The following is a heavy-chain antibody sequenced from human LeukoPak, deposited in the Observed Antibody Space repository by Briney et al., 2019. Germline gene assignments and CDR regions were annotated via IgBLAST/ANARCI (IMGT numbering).Heavy chain of an antibody. D-gene: IGHD6-19*01. V-gene: IGHV3-23*01. CDR3: ARNSGWYGAS. Sequence: GGSLRLSCTASGFTFCSYEMSWIRQASGKGLEWVSSIDYSGGDTHYADSVKGRFTISRDNSKNTLYLQLSSLRGDDTAVYFCARNSGWYGASWGQGTLVTVSS. CDR2: IDYSGGDT. CDR1: GFTFCSYE. J-gene: IGHJ4*02.